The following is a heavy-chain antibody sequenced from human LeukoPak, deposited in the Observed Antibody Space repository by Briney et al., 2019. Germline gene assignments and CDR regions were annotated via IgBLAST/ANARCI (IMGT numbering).Heavy chain of an antibody. CDR2: IIPIFGTA. CDR3: ARVRDYYDSSGYFDY. CDR1: GGTFSSYA. V-gene: IGHV1-69*13. D-gene: IGHD3-22*01. J-gene: IGHJ4*02. Sequence: ASVKVSCKASGGTFSSYAISWVRQAPGRGLEWMGGIIPIFGTANYAQKFQGRVTITADESTSIAYMELSSLRSEDTAVYYCARVRDYYDSSGYFDYWGQGTLVTVSS.